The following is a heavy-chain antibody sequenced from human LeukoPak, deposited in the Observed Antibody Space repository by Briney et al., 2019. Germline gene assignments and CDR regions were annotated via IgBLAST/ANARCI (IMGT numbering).Heavy chain of an antibody. Sequence: SVKVSCKASGGTFSSYAISWVRQAPGQGLEWMGGIIPILGIGNYIQKFQGRVTITADESTSTAYMELSSLRSEDTAVYYCADSPASNHYYVDVWGKGTTVTVSS. CDR3: ADSPASNHYYVDV. CDR2: IIPILGIG. D-gene: IGHD3-22*01. J-gene: IGHJ6*03. CDR1: GGTFSSYA. V-gene: IGHV1-69*13.